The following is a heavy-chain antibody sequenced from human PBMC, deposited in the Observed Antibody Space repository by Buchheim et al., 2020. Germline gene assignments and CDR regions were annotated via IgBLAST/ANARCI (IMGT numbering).Heavy chain of an antibody. J-gene: IGHJ6*02. CDR2: IHYSGGT. CDR1: GVSISSGDRY. Sequence: QVQLQESAPGLVKPSQTLSLTCTVSGVSISSGDRYWSWIRQPPGKGLEWIGYIHYSGGTHYNPSLKRRVTISVDTSKAQFSLKLSSMSAADTALYYCASFKNYYYSGLDVWGQGTT. V-gene: IGHV4-30-4*01. CDR3: ASFKNYYYSGLDV.